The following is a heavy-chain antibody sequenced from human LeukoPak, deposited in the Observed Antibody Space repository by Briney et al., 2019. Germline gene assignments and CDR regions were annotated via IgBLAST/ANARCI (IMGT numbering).Heavy chain of an antibody. CDR1: GFTFRDYA. D-gene: IGHD3-10*01. V-gene: IGHV3-23*01. CDR2: ISGGGNVT. J-gene: IGHJ5*02. Sequence: GGSLRLSCAASGFTFRDYAMSWVRQAPGKGLEWVSAISGGGNVTYYADSVKGRFTVSRDNSKNVLYLQMNSLRAEDTALYSCAKGAYGSGSYYPTLNWFDPWGQGTLVTVSS. CDR3: AKGAYGSGSYYPTLNWFDP.